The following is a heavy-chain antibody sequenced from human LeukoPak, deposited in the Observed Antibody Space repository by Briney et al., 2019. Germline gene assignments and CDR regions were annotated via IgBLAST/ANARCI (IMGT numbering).Heavy chain of an antibody. Sequence: GGSLRLSCAASGFTFSSYGMSWVRQAPGKGLEWVSAISGSGDSTYYADSVKGRFTISRDNSKNTLYLQMNSLRAEDTAVYYCAKGRGYDSSGSGNWGQGTLVTVSS. J-gene: IGHJ4*02. CDR2: ISGSGDST. D-gene: IGHD3-22*01. CDR1: GFTFSSYG. CDR3: AKGRGYDSSGSGN. V-gene: IGHV3-23*01.